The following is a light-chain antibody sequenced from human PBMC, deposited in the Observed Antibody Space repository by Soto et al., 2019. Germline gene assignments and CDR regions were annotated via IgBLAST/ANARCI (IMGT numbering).Light chain of an antibody. J-gene: IGKJ4*01. V-gene: IGKV3-15*01. CDR1: QSVSSN. Sequence: EIVMTQSPATLSVSPRERATLSCRASQSVSSNLAWYQQKPGQAPRLLIYRASTRATGIPARFSRSGSGTEFTLTISSLQSEDFAVYYCQQYNNWPLTFGGGNKVEIK. CDR2: RAS. CDR3: QQYNNWPLT.